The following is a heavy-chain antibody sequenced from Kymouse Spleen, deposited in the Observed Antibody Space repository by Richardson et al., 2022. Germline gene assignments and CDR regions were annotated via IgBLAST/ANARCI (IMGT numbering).Heavy chain of an antibody. CDR3: ARVPSYCTNGVCYLDY. V-gene: IGHV4-61*01. J-gene: IGHJ4*02. CDR1: GGSVSSGSYY. D-gene: IGHD2-8*01. Sequence: QVQLQESGPGLVKPSETLSLTCTVSGGSVSSGSYYWSWIRQPPGKGLEWIGYIYYSGSTNYNPSLKSRVTISVDTSKNQFSLKLSSVTAADTAVYYCARVPSYCTNGVCYLDYWGQGTLVTVSS. CDR2: IYYSGST.